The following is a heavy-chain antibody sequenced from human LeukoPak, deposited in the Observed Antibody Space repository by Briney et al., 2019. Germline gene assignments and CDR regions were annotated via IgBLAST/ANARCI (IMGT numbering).Heavy chain of an antibody. V-gene: IGHV3-20*01. D-gene: IGHD3-16*02. J-gene: IGHJ5*02. CDR2: INWNGGST. CDR3: XRGIYDYVWGSYRYTEHWFDP. CDR1: GFTFDDYG. Sequence: GGSLRLSCAASGFTFDDYGMSWVRQAPGKGLEWVSGINWNGGSTGYADSVKGRFTISRDNAKNSLYLQMNSLRAEDTALYHCXRGIYDYVWGSYRYTEHWFDPWGQGTLVTVSS.